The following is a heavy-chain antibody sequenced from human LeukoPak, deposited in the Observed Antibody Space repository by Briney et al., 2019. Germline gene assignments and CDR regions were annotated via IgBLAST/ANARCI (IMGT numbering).Heavy chain of an antibody. J-gene: IGHJ3*02. CDR2: IYTGGST. Sequence: GGSLRLSCAASGFTVSSNFMSWVRQAPGKGLEWVSVIYTGGSTYYADSVKGRFTISRDKSKNTLYLQMNSLRAEDTAVYYCARGLVNIVADAFDIWGQGTMVTVSS. V-gene: IGHV3-66*01. CDR1: GFTVSSNF. D-gene: IGHD2-15*01. CDR3: ARGLVNIVADAFDI.